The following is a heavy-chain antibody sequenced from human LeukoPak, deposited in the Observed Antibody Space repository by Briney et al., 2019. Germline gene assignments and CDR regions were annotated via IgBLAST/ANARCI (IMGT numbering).Heavy chain of an antibody. V-gene: IGHV4-34*01. Sequence: SETLSLTCAVYGGSFSGYYWSWIRQPPGKGLEWIGEINHSGSTNYNPSLKSRVTISVDTSKNQFSLKLSSVTAEDTAVYYCARDGSSIAAYRHDYWGQGTLVTVSS. CDR2: INHSGST. J-gene: IGHJ4*02. CDR1: GGSFSGYY. CDR3: ARDGSSIAAYRHDY. D-gene: IGHD6-25*01.